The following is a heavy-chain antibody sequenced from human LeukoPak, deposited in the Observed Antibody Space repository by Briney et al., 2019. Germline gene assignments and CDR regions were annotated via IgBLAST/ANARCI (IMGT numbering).Heavy chain of an antibody. CDR1: GFTFSDYY. D-gene: IGHD3-10*01. Sequence: GSLRLSCAASGFTFSDYYMSWIRQAPGKGPEWIGYIYYSGSTNYNPSLKSRVTISVDTSKNQFSLKLSSMTAADTAVYYCASTYGSGSPPRFDPWGQGTLVIVSS. V-gene: IGHV4-59*08. J-gene: IGHJ5*02. CDR2: IYYSGST. CDR3: ASTYGSGSPPRFDP.